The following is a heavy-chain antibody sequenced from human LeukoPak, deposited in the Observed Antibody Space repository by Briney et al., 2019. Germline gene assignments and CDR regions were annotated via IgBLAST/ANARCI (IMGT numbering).Heavy chain of an antibody. CDR1: GYTFTSFD. CDR3: ARGLRYCSGGRCYFSPPYYYYMDV. J-gene: IGHJ6*03. CDR2: MNPNSGNT. V-gene: IGHV1-8*02. Sequence: ASVKVSCKASGYTFTSFDMNWVRQATGQGLGWVGWMNPNSGNTGNAQKLQGRVTMTRNTSISTAYMELSSLRSEDTVVYYCARGLRYCSGGRCYFSPPYYYYMDVWGKGTTVTISS. D-gene: IGHD2-15*01.